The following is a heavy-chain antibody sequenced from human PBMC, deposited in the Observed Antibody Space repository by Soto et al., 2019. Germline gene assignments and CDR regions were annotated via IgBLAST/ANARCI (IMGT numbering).Heavy chain of an antibody. J-gene: IGHJ6*03. Sequence: GGSLRLSCAASGFTFSNAWMNWVRQAPGKGLEWVGRIKSKTDGGTTDYAAPVKGRFTISRDDSKNTLYLQMNSLKTEDTAVYYCTTGTRYGDYVYYYYYYYMDVWGKGTTVTVSS. CDR1: GFTFSNAW. CDR2: IKSKTDGGTT. V-gene: IGHV3-15*01. D-gene: IGHD4-17*01. CDR3: TTGTRYGDYVYYYYYYYMDV.